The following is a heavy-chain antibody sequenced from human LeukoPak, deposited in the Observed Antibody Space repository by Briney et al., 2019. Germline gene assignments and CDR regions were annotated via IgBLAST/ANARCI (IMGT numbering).Heavy chain of an antibody. CDR1: GFTFSSYS. J-gene: IGHJ4*02. D-gene: IGHD6-19*01. Sequence: PGGSLRLYCAASGFTFSSYSMNWVRQAPGKGLEWVSSISSSSSYIYYADSVKGRFTISRDTAKNSLYLQMNSLRAKDTAVSYCAPGIAVAGYWGQGTLVTVSS. V-gene: IGHV3-21*01. CDR3: APGIAVAGY. CDR2: ISSSSSYI.